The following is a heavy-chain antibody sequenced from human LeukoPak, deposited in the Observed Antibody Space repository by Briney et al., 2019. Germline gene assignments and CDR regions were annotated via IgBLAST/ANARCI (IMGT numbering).Heavy chain of an antibody. V-gene: IGHV1-69*06. CDR3: ARAAKDYYYGSGSYTPPDY. D-gene: IGHD3-10*01. CDR2: IIPIFGTA. J-gene: IGHJ4*02. CDR1: GGTFSSYA. Sequence: GASVKVSCKASGGTFSSYAISWVRQAPGQGLEWMGGIIPIFGTANYAQKFQGRVTITADKSTSTAYMELSSLRSEDTAVYYCARAAKDYYYGSGSYTPPDYWGQGTLVTVSS.